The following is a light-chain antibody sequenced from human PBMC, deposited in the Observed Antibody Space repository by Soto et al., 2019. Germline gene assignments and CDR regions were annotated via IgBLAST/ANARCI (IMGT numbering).Light chain of an antibody. J-gene: IGKJ4*01. Sequence: ETVMTQSPATLSVSPGDRATLSCGASQSVGSKLAWYQKKPGQAPMLLIYDASTRATGISARFSGSGSGTEFNLTISSLQSEDFAVYYCQQYNNWPPLTFGGGSKVEIK. CDR2: DAS. CDR1: QSVGSK. V-gene: IGKV3-15*01. CDR3: QQYNNWPPLT.